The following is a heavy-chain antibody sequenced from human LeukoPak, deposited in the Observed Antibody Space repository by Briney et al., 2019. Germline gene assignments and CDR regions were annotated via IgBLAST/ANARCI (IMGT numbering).Heavy chain of an antibody. V-gene: IGHV1-2*02. J-gene: IGHJ4*02. Sequence: ASVKVSCKASGYTFTGYYMHWVRQAPGQGLEWMGWINPNSGGTNYAQKFQGRVTMTRDTSISTAYMELSRLRSDDTAVYYCARHGGTRVTLVEVYYFDYWGQGTLVTVSS. CDR3: ARHGGTRVTLVEVYYFDY. CDR2: INPNSGGT. D-gene: IGHD4-11*01. CDR1: GYTFTGYY.